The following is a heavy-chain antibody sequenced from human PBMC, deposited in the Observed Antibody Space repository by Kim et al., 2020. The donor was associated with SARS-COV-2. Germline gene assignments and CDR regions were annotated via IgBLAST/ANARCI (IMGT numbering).Heavy chain of an antibody. CDR3: ARDPGKAVAGLTKPQLNFDY. D-gene: IGHD6-19*01. J-gene: IGHJ4*02. CDR2: INPNSGGT. Sequence: ASVKVSCKASGYTFTGYYMHWVRQAPGQGLEWMGWINPNSGGTNYAQKFQGRVTMTRDTSISTAYMELSRLRSDDTAVYYCARDPGKAVAGLTKPQLNFDYWGQGTLVTVSS. V-gene: IGHV1-2*02. CDR1: GYTFTGYY.